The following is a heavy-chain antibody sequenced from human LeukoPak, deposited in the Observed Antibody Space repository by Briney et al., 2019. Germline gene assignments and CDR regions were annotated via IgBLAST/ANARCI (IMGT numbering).Heavy chain of an antibody. CDR3: AKDDAWLRFGE. V-gene: IGHV3-23*01. CDR1: GFTFSSYA. D-gene: IGHD3-10*01. J-gene: IGHJ4*02. CDR2: ISGSGGST. Sequence: GGSLRLSCAASGFTFSSYAMSWVRQAPGKGLEWVSAISGSGGSTYYADSVKGRFTISRDNSKNTVYLQVISLTAEDTAVYYCAKDDAWLRFGEWSQGTLVTVSS.